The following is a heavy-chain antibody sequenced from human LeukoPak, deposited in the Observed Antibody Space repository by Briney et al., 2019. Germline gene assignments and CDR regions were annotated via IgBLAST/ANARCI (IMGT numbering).Heavy chain of an antibody. CDR3: ARDGGSDHPFDY. V-gene: IGHV3-33*01. CDR1: GFTFSSYG. CDR2: IWYDGSNK. Sequence: GGSLRLSCAASGFTFSSYGMHWVRQAPGKGLEWVAVIWYDGSNKYYADSVEGRFTISRDNSKNTLYLQMNSLRAEDTAVYYCARDGGSDHPFDYWGQGTLVTVSS. D-gene: IGHD3-10*01. J-gene: IGHJ4*02.